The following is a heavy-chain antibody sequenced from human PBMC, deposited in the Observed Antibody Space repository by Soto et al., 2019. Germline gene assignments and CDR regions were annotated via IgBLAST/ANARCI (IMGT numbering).Heavy chain of an antibody. Sequence: PGGSLRLSCAASGFTFSSYSMNWVRQAPGKGLEWVSSISSSSSYIYYAESVKGRFTISRDNAKNSLYLQMNSLRAEDTAVYYCARGFAYYYGSGSYSWHPNFDYWGQGTLVTVSS. V-gene: IGHV3-21*01. CDR2: ISSSSSYI. CDR1: GFTFSSYS. J-gene: IGHJ4*02. CDR3: ARGFAYYYGSGSYSWHPNFDY. D-gene: IGHD3-10*01.